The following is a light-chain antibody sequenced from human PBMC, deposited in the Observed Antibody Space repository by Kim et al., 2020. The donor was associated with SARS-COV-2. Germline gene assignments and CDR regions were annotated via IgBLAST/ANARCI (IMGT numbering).Light chain of an antibody. CDR2: QDN. J-gene: IGLJ1*01. Sequence: PGHTATITCSGDKLGDKFAGWYQQKAGQSPIMVIYQDNKRPSGITERFSGSNSGNTATLTISGTQPMDEADYYCQTWDSRTASYVFGTGTKVTVL. CDR3: QTWDSRTASYV. V-gene: IGLV3-1*01. CDR1: KLGDKF.